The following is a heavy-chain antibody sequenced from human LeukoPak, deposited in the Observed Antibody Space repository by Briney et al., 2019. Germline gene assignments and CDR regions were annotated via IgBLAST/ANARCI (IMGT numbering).Heavy chain of an antibody. D-gene: IGHD6-13*01. CDR2: IKEDGSDK. CDR1: GFTFSNYW. V-gene: IGHV3-7*03. J-gene: IGHJ4*02. CDR3: ARDSGWFRFDS. Sequence: PGGSLRLSCAASGFTFSNYWMSWVRQAPGKRLEWVANIKEDGSDKYYVDSVKGRFTISRDNAKSSLYLQMNGLRAEDTAVYFCARDSGWFRFDSWGQGTLVTVSS.